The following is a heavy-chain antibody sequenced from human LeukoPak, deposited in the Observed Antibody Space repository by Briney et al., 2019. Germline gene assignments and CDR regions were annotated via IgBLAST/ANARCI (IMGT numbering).Heavy chain of an antibody. V-gene: IGHV3-11*03. CDR3: ARKLGGAQCGGDCFFDH. Sequence: PGGSLRLSCEASGFMLSVYYMSWFRLAPGKGLEWIGYISSTVSYTTYADSVRGRFTISRDNAKSLLFLQTNNLRAEDTAVYYCARKLGGAQCGGDCFFDHWGQGTRVAVSS. J-gene: IGHJ4*01. D-gene: IGHD2-21*02. CDR1: GFMLSVYY. CDR2: ISSTVSYT.